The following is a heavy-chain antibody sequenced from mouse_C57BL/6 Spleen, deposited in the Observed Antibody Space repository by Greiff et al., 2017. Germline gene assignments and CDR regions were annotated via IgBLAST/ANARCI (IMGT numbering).Heavy chain of an antibody. J-gene: IGHJ3*01. Sequence: QVQLQQPGAELVKPGASVKLSCKASGYTFTSYWMHWVKQRPGQGLEWIGMIHPNSGSTNYNEKFKSKATLTVDKSSSTAYMQLSSLTSEDSAVYYCAREGGGYGSSPSWFAYWGQGTLATVSA. V-gene: IGHV1-64*01. CDR1: GYTFTSYW. CDR2: IHPNSGST. CDR3: AREGGGYGSSPSWFAY. D-gene: IGHD1-1*01.